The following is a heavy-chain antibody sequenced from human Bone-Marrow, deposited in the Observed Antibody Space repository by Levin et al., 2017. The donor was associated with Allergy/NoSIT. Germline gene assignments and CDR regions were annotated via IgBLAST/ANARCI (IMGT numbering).Heavy chain of an antibody. D-gene: IGHD3-16*01. J-gene: IGHJ6*02. CDR3: AKDAWRGGLGKAAPGGMDA. V-gene: IGHV3-23*01. Sequence: GESLKISCATSGFTFSRYGFSWVRQAPGKGLEWISGISAADGNTFYGDSVKGRFTTSRDNSKNILFLQMSSLRAEDTAVYFCAKDAWRGGLGKAAPGGMDAWGHGITVTVSS. CDR1: GFTFSRYG. CDR2: ISAADGNT.